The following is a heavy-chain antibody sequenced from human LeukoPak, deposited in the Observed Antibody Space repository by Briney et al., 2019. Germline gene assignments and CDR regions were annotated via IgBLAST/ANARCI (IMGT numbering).Heavy chain of an antibody. CDR3: ARDAPYYYDSSGYFDI. CDR1: GFTFSSYW. D-gene: IGHD3-22*01. J-gene: IGHJ3*02. CDR2: IKQDGSEK. Sequence: GGSLRLSCAASGFTFSSYWMSWVRQAPGKGLEWVANIKQDGSEKYYVDSVKGRFTISRDNAKNSLYLQMNSLRAEDTAVYYCARDAPYYYDSSGYFDIWGQGTMVTVSS. V-gene: IGHV3-7*01.